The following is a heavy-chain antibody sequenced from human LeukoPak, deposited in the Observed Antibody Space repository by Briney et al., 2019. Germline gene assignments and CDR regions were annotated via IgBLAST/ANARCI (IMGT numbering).Heavy chain of an antibody. CDR1: GFTFSSYG. CDR3: AKALTILDSSGLH. D-gene: IGHD6-19*01. Sequence: GGSLRLSCAASGFTFSSYGMSWVRQAPGKGLEWVSAISGSGGSTYYADSVKGRFTISRDNSKNTLYLQMNSLRAEDTAVYYCAKALTILDSSGLHWGQGTLVTVSS. V-gene: IGHV3-23*01. CDR2: ISGSGGST. J-gene: IGHJ4*02.